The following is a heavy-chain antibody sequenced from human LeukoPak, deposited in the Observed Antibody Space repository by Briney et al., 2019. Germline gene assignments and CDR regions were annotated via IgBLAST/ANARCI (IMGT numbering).Heavy chain of an antibody. V-gene: IGHV4-61*01. CDR1: GDSVSSGNYY. CDR3: VRVSAAGTGPDS. J-gene: IGHJ4*02. D-gene: IGHD6-13*01. CDR2: MSNSGHT. Sequence: SETLSLTCTVSGDSVSSGNYYWSWIRQPPGKGLEWIGFMSNSGHTDSTPSLKSRVTISLATSKNQFSLKLSAVTTADTAVCYCVRVSAAGTGPDSWGQGTLVTVSS.